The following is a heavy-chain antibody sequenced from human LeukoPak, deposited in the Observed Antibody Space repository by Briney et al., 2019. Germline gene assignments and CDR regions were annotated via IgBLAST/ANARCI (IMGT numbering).Heavy chain of an antibody. CDR2: ISSSSSTI. CDR1: GFTFSSYS. J-gene: IGHJ5*02. V-gene: IGHV3-48*01. CDR3: ARDRRTTVTINWFDP. D-gene: IGHD4-17*01. Sequence: PGGSLRLSCAASGFTFSSYSMKWVRQAPGKGLEWVSYISSSSSTIYYADSVKGRFTISRDNAKNSLYLQMNSLRAEDTAVYYCARDRRTTVTINWFDPWGQGTLVTVSS.